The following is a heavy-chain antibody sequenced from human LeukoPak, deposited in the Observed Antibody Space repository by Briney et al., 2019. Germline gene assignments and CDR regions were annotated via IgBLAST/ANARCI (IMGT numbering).Heavy chain of an antibody. CDR2: IKQDGSEN. CDR3: ARGAQEGLLLPFDY. Sequence: GGSLRLSCAASGFTFSSYWMSWVRQAPGKGLECVANIKQDGSENYYVDSVKGRFTISRDNAKNSLYLQMNSLRAEDTAVYYCARGAQEGLLLPFDYWGQGTLVTVSS. CDR1: GFTFSSYW. J-gene: IGHJ4*02. D-gene: IGHD2-15*01. V-gene: IGHV3-7*03.